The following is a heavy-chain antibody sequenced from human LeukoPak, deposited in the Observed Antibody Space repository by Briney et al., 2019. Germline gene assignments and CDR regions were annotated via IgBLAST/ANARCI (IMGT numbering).Heavy chain of an antibody. J-gene: IGHJ4*02. CDR3: AKEENYGSGSYYNDYVDY. Sequence: PGGSLRLSCAASGFTFSSYAMSWVRQAPGKGLEWVSAISGSGGSTYYADSVKGRFTISRDNSKNTLYLQMNSLRAEDTAVYYCAKEENYGSGSYYNDYVDYWGQGTLVTVSS. CDR1: GFTFSSYA. D-gene: IGHD3-10*01. V-gene: IGHV3-23*01. CDR2: ISGSGGST.